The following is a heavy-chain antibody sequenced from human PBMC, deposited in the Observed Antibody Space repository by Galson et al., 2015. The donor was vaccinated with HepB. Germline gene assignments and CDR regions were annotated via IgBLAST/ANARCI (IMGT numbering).Heavy chain of an antibody. D-gene: IGHD3-10*02. J-gene: IGHJ6*02. Sequence: SVKVSCKASGYTFTSYDMNWVRQAPGQRLEWMGWINPDNGNTNYSQKFQGRVTITRDTSTSTAYMELSSLRSEDTAVYSCARLAYYYVGMDVWGQGTTVTVSS. CDR2: INPDNGNT. CDR3: ARLAYYYVGMDV. V-gene: IGHV1-3*01. CDR1: GYTFTSYD.